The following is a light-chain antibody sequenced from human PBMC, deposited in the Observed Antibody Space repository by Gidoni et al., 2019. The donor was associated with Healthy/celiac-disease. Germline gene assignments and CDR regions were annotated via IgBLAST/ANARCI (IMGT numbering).Light chain of an antibody. CDR3: QAWDSSTVV. J-gene: IGLJ2*01. CDR1: KLGDKY. CDR2: QDS. Sequence: SYELTQPPPVSASPAQTASITCSGDKLGDKYACWYQQKSGQSPVLVIYQDSKRPSGIPERFSGSNSGNTATLTISGTQAMDEADYYCQAWDSSTVVFGGGTKLTVL. V-gene: IGLV3-1*01.